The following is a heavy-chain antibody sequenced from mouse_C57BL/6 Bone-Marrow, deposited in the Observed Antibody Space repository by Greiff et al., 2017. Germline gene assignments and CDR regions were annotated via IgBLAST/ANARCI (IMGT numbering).Heavy chain of an antibody. D-gene: IGHD2-2*01. V-gene: IGHV1-9*01. CDR1: GYTFTGYW. CDR2: ILPGSGST. Sequence: VKLQQSGAELMKPGASVKLSCKATGYTFTGYWIEWVKQRPGHGLEWIGEILPGSGSTNYNEKFKGKATFTADTFSNPAYMQLSSLNTADSAIYYGASRRGYPWYVDVWGTGTTVTVSS. J-gene: IGHJ1*03. CDR3: ASRRGYPWYVDV.